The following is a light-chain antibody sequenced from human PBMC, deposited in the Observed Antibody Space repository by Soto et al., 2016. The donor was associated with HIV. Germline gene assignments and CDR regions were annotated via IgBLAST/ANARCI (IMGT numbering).Light chain of an antibody. V-gene: IGLV3-21*03. CDR1: NVGSKS. CDR2: DDS. J-gene: IGLJ2*01. CDR3: QVWDRSSDHVV. Sequence: SYVLTQPPSLSVAPRKTARITCGGNNVGSKSVQWYQQKPGQAPILVLYDDSDRPSGIPERFSGSNSGDTATLTISRVEAGDEADYYCQVWDRSSDHVVFGGGTKLTVL.